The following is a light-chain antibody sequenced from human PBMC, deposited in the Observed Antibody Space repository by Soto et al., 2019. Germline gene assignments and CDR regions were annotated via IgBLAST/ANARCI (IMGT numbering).Light chain of an antibody. CDR3: ETWDSNTRV. J-gene: IGLJ6*01. Sequence: QSVLTQPPSVSGAPGQRVTISCTGNNSNLGAGYDVHWYQQLPGAAPKLVIFGNRNRPSGVPERFSGSKSGTSASLAITGLQAEDEADYYCETWDSNTRVFGSGTQLTVL. V-gene: IGLV1-40*01. CDR2: GNR. CDR1: NSNLGAGYD.